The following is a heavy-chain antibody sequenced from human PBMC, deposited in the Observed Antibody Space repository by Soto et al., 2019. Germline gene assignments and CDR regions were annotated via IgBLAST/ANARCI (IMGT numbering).Heavy chain of an antibody. J-gene: IGHJ4*02. CDR3: AREGKWGSSYYFDY. Sequence: SETLSLSYTVSGGSIINGDYYRSWIRQTPGKGLEWIGYIYYSGSTYYNPSLKSRVTISVDTSKNQFSLKLSSVTAADTAVYFCAREGKWGSSYYFDYWGQGTLVTVSS. V-gene: IGHV4-30-4*08. D-gene: IGHD7-27*01. CDR1: GGSIINGDYY. CDR2: IYYSGST.